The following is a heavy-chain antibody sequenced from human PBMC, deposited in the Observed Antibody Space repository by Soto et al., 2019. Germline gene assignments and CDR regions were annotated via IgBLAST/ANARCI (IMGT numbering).Heavy chain of an antibody. D-gene: IGHD6-19*01. CDR1: GFTFDSHW. CDR3: VRESGVAADC. CDR2: IKTDGYAA. V-gene: IGHV3-74*01. J-gene: IGHJ4*02. Sequence: ESGGVLVQPGGSLRLSCVASGFTFDSHWMHWVRQAPGEGLVWVSRIKTDGYAAAYADSVKGRFTISGDNTTNTVYLQRNSLRAADTAVYFGVRESGVAADCWGQGTLVTVSS.